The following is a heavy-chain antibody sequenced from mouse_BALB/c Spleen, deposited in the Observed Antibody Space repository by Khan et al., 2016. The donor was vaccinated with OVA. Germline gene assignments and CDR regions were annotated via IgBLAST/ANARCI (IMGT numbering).Heavy chain of an antibody. Sequence: EVELLESGGGLVKPGGSLKLSCGASGFSFSDYYMYWVRQTPEKRLEWVATISDGGSYTYYKDSVKGRFTISSDDAKNNLYLQMRSLKSEDTAMYYCARGHYGNPFAYWGKGTLVTDSA. CDR2: ISDGGSYT. J-gene: IGHJ3*01. D-gene: IGHD2-1*01. V-gene: IGHV5-4*02. CDR1: GFSFSDYY. CDR3: ARGHYGNPFAY.